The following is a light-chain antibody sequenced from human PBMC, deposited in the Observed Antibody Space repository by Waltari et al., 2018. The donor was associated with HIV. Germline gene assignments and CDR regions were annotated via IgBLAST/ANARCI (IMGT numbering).Light chain of an antibody. CDR2: RNN. CDR3: ATWDDSLIWV. V-gene: IGLV1-47*01. J-gene: IGLJ3*02. Sequence: QPVLTQPPSASGTTGHGGTISCSGSNSNIGTNSVYCYQHLPGMAPKLLIYRNNRRPSGIPDRFSGSRSGTSASLAISGLRSEDEADYYCATWDDSLIWVFGGGTKLTVL. CDR1: NSNIGTNS.